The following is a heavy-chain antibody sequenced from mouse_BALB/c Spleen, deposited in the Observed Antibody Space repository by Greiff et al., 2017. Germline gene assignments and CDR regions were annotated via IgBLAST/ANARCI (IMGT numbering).Heavy chain of an antibody. V-gene: IGHV7-3*02. D-gene: IGHD2-2*01. J-gene: IGHJ2*01. CDR3: ARGYYGYGNYFDY. Sequence: EVKLVESGGGLVQPGGSLRLSCATSGFTFTDYYMSWVRQPPGKALEWLGFIRNKANGYTTEYSASVKGRFTISRDNSQSILYLQMNTLRAEDSATYYCARGYYGYGNYFDYWGQGTTLTVSS. CDR1: GFTFTDYY. CDR2: IRNKANGYTT.